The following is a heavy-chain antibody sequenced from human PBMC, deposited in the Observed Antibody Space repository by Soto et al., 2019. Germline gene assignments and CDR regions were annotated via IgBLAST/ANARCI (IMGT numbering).Heavy chain of an antibody. D-gene: IGHD1-26*01. CDR1: GGSISSYY. CDR2: IYTSGST. CDR3: ARSLGVWERPHAFDI. Sequence: QVQLQEAGPGLVKPSETLSLTCTVSGGSISSYYGSWIRQPAGKGLEWIGRIYTSGSTNYNPSLKSRVTMSVDTSQNQFAVKLSSVTAADTAVYYGARSLGVWERPHAFDILGQGTMVTVSS. J-gene: IGHJ3*02. V-gene: IGHV4-4*07.